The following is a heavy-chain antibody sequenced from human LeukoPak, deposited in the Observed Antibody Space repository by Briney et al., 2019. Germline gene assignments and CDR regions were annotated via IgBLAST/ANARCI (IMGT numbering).Heavy chain of an antibody. J-gene: IGHJ4*02. Sequence: GESLKISCKGSGYSFSGYWIAWVRQMPGKGLEWMGIIYPADSDTRYSPSFQGQVTISADKSITTAYLQWSSLKASDTAIYYCATPHDATAYYYDSSGYFYWGQGTLVTVSS. CDR3: ATPHDATAYYYDSSGYFY. V-gene: IGHV5-51*01. D-gene: IGHD3-22*01. CDR2: IYPADSDT. CDR1: GYSFSGYW.